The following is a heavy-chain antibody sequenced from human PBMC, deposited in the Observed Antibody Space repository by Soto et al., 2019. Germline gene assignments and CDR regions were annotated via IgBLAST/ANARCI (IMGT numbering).Heavy chain of an antibody. CDR3: AREFCATVFTSFDI. V-gene: IGHV3-7*03. Sequence: EVQLVESGGGLVQPGGSLRLSCAASGFTFSSYWMSWVRQAPGKGLEWVANIKQDGSEKYYVDSVKGRFTISRDNAKNSLYLQMKSLRAEDTAVYYCAREFCATVFTSFDIWGQGTMVTVSS. CDR2: IKQDGSEK. D-gene: IGHD4-17*01. CDR1: GFTFSSYW. J-gene: IGHJ3*02.